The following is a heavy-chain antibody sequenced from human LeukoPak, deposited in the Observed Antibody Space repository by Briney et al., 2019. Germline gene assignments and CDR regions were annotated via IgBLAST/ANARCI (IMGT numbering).Heavy chain of an antibody. D-gene: IGHD3-22*01. CDR2: IFPGDSDT. CDR3: AGTNYSDSSGYFYGGDALNI. CDR1: GYSFTSYW. V-gene: IGHV5-51*01. J-gene: IGHJ3*02. Sequence: GESLKISCKGFGYSFTSYWIGWVRQMPGKGLEWMGIIFPGDSDTRYSPSFQGQVTISADKSINTAFLQWSSLKASDTAMYYCAGTNYSDSSGYFYGGDALNIWGQGTMVTVSS.